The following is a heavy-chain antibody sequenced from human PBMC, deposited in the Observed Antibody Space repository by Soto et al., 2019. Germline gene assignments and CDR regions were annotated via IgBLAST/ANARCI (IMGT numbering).Heavy chain of an antibody. J-gene: IGHJ6*03. CDR3: ASIVVVPAAMDYYYYYYMDV. CDR2: IYYSGST. CDR1: GGSISSGGYY. V-gene: IGHV4-31*03. D-gene: IGHD2-2*01. Sequence: SETLSLTCTVSGGSISSGGYYWSWIRQHPGKGLEWIGYIYYSGSTYYNPSLKSRVTISVDTSKNQFSLKLSSVTAADTAVYYCASIVVVPAAMDYYYYYYMDVWGKGTTVTVSS.